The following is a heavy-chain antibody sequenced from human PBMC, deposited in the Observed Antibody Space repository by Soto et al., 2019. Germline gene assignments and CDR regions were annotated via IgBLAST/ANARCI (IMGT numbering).Heavy chain of an antibody. CDR1: GDSISSGGYS. CDR3: ARVDGAPKPNCYFDL. J-gene: IGHJ2*01. D-gene: IGHD2-8*01. CDR2: IYHSGST. V-gene: IGHV4-30-2*01. Sequence: PSETLSLTCDVSGDSISSGGYSWNWIRQPPGKGLEWIGYIYHSGSTYYNPSLKSRVTISVDRSKNQFSLKLSSVTAADTAVYYCARVDGAPKPNCYFDLWSRGTLVTVSS.